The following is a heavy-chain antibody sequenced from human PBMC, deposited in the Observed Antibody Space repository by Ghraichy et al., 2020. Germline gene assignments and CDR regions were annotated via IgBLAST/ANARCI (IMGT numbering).Heavy chain of an antibody. CDR2: FDPEDGET. CDR1: GYTLTELS. D-gene: IGHD4-23*01. V-gene: IGHV1-24*01. Sequence: ASVKVSCKVSGYTLTELSMHWVRQAPGKGLEWMGGFDPEDGETIYAQKFQGRVTMTEDTSTDTAYMELSSLRSEDTAVYYCATVQLGTVVLPPRNWGQGTLVTVSS. J-gene: IGHJ4*02. CDR3: ATVQLGTVVLPPRN.